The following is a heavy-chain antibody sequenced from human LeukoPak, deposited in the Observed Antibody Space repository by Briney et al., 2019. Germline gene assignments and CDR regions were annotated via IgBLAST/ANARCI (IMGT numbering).Heavy chain of an antibody. CDR1: GESISTSNYY. D-gene: IGHD3-3*01. J-gene: IGHJ4*02. Sequence: PSETLSLTCTVSGESISTSNYYWGWIRQPPGKGLNWIGSIYYSGSTYYSPPLKSRVTISVDTSKNQFSLKLSSVTAADTAMYYCARVAPSTTFGVVTHRIFDYWGQGTLVTVSS. CDR2: IYYSGST. CDR3: ARVAPSTTFGVVTHRIFDY. V-gene: IGHV4-39*07.